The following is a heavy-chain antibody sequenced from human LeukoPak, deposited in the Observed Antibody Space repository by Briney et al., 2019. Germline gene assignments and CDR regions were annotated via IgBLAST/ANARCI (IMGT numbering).Heavy chain of an antibody. Sequence: GGSLRLSCSAPGFPLSSYAMPWVRRAPGKGLEWWTVISYDGSNKYNDDSVKGRFTISRDNSKNTLYLQMNSLRAEDTAVYYCAGGGRVQPPLDYWGQATLVTASS. CDR1: GFPLSSYA. CDR3: AGGGRVQPPLDY. J-gene: IGHJ4*02. V-gene: IGHV3-30-3*01. D-gene: IGHD1-1*01. CDR2: ISYDGSNK.